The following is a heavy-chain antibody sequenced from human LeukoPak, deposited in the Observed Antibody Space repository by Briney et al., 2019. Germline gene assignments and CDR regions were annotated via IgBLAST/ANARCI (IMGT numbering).Heavy chain of an antibody. D-gene: IGHD2-15*01. J-gene: IGHJ3*02. CDR3: ARARSRVARGAFDI. CDR2: ISSSGSTI. V-gene: IGHV3-11*01. CDR1: GRSFSGYY. Sequence: LSLTCAVYGRSFSGYYMSWIRQAPGKGLEWVSYISSSGSTIYYADSVKGRFTISRDNAKNSLYLQMNSLRAEDTAVYYCARARSRVARGAFDIWGQGTMVTVSS.